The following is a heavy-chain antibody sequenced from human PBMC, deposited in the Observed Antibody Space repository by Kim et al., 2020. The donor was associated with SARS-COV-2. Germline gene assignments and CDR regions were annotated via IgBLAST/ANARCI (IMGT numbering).Heavy chain of an antibody. D-gene: IGHD3-10*01. CDR2: INHSGST. Sequence: SETLSLTCAVYGGSFSGYYWSWIRQPPGKGLEWIGEINHSGSTNYNPSLKSRVTISVDTSKNQFSLKLSSVTAADTAVYYCARGCTSVLLWFGELFDPWGQGTLVTVSS. CDR1: GGSFSGYY. CDR3: ARGCTSVLLWFGELFDP. V-gene: IGHV4-34*01. J-gene: IGHJ5*02.